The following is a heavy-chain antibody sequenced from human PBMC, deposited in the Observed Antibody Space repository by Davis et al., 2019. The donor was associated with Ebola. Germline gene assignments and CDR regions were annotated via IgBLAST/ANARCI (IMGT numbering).Heavy chain of an antibody. CDR1: GFTFSGSA. V-gene: IGHV3-73*01. J-gene: IGHJ4*02. CDR3: SREATGTGLLGY. D-gene: IGHD6-13*01. CDR2: IRSKANSYAT. Sequence: GGSLRLSCAASGFTFSGSAMHWVRQASGKGLEWVGRIRSKANSYATAYAASVKGRFTISRDDSKSIAYLQMNSLKTEDTAVYYCSREATGTGLLGYWGQGTLLTVSS.